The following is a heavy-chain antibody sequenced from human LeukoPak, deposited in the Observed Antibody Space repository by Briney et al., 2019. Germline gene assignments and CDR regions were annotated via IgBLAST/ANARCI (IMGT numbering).Heavy chain of an antibody. CDR2: IHTSGST. Sequence: PSETLSLTCTVSGGSISTYYWSWIRQPAGKGLEWIGRIHTSGSTGYNPSLKSRVTMSVDTSKKQFSLRLSSVTAADAAMYYCAREGSMTARPFVSIDYWGQGTLVTVSS. V-gene: IGHV4-4*07. CDR1: GGSISTYY. J-gene: IGHJ4*02. D-gene: IGHD6-6*01. CDR3: AREGSMTARPFVSIDY.